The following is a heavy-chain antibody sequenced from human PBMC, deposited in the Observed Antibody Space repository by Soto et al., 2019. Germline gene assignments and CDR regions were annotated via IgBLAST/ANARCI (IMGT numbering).Heavy chain of an antibody. CDR3: ARTDGYISY. CDR2: TYHSGST. D-gene: IGHD5-12*01. V-gene: IGHV4-4*02. Sequence: QVQLQESGPGLVKPSGTLSLTCAVSGGSISDSNWWTWVRQPPGKGLEWIGETYHSGSTNYNPSLRSRVTISIAKSKNRFSLKVNSVTAADTAVYYCARTDGYISYWGQGTLVTVSS. J-gene: IGHJ4*02. CDR1: GGSISDSNW.